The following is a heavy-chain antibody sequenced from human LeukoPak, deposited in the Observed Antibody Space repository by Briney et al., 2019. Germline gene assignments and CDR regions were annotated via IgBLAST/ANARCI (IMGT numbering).Heavy chain of an antibody. CDR1: GGSISSSNW. D-gene: IGHD1-26*01. V-gene: IGHV4-4*02. CDR2: ISHRGST. Sequence: SGTLSLTCAVSGGSISSSNWWSWIRQPPGKTLEYIGYISHRGSTYYNPSLKSRLTITVDGSRNQFSLKLRSVTAADTAVYYCARSEDSGSYFSFDYWGQGTLVAVSS. J-gene: IGHJ4*02. CDR3: ARSEDSGSYFSFDY.